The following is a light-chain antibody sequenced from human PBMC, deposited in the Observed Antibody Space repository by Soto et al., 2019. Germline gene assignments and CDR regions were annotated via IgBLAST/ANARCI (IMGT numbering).Light chain of an antibody. CDR3: QQYNSYSIT. J-gene: IGKJ5*01. CDR2: GAS. CDR1: HGRSSC. V-gene: IGKV3-15*01. Sequence: VMTQSPATLSVSPGERATLSCSTQHGRSSCLAWYQQKPGQAPRLLIYGASTRATGIPDRFSGSGSGTEFTLTISSLQSEDFATYYCQQYNSYSITFGQGTRLEIK.